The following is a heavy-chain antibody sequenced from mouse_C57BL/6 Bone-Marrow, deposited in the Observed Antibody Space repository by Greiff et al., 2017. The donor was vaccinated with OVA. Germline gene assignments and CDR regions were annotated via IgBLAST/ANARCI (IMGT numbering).Heavy chain of an antibody. V-gene: IGHV5-4*01. J-gene: IGHJ4*01. CDR2: ISDGGSYT. CDR3: ARGDDYDRDYYAMDY. Sequence: EVHLVESGGGLVKPGGSLKLSCAASGFTFSSYAMSWVRQTPEKRLEWVATISDGGSYTYYPDNVKGRFTISRDNAKNNLYLQMSHRKSEDTAMYYCARGDDYDRDYYAMDYWGQGTSVTVSS. D-gene: IGHD2-4*01. CDR1: GFTFSSYA.